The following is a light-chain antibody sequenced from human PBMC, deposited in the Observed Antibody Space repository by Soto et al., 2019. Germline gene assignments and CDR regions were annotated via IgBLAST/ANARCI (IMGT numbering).Light chain of an antibody. V-gene: IGKV1-9*01. J-gene: IGKJ4*01. Sequence: DIQLTQTPSFLSASVGDRVTITCRASQDINSYLTWYQQKPGQAPKFLIYAASTLESGVPSRFSDSGSGTEFTLTISRLQSEDFATYYCQQYYEFPLTFGGGTKVDI. CDR2: AAS. CDR3: QQYYEFPLT. CDR1: QDINSY.